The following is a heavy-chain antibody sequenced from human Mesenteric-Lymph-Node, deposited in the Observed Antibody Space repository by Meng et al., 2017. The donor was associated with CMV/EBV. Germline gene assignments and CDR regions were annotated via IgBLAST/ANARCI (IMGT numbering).Heavy chain of an antibody. J-gene: IGHJ4*02. CDR3: ARDRWAAGPFDY. Sequence: SEDSVSNNSAAWNWIRQSPSRGLEWLGRTYYRSKWYNDYAVSVKSRITINPDTSKNQFSLQLNSVTPEDTAVYYCARDRWAAGPFDYWGQGTLVTVSS. D-gene: IGHD6-13*01. CDR2: TYYRSKWYN. CDR1: EDSVSNNSAA. V-gene: IGHV6-1*01.